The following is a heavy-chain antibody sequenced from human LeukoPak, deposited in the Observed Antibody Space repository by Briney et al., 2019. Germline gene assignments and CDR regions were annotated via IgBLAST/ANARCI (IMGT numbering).Heavy chain of an antibody. J-gene: IGHJ4*02. D-gene: IGHD6-19*01. Sequence: ASVKVSCKASGYTFTSYAMHWVRQAPGQRLEWMGWINAGNGNTKYSQKFQGRVTITRDTSASTAYMELSSLSSEDTAVYYCARDPRIAVLDYFDYWGQGTLVTVSS. CDR2: INAGNGNT. CDR1: GYTFTSYA. V-gene: IGHV1-3*01. CDR3: ARDPRIAVLDYFDY.